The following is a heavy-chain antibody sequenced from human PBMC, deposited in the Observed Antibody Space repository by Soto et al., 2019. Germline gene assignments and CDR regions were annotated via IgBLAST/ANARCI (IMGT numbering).Heavy chain of an antibody. CDR2: IWYDGSNK. CDR1: GFTFSSYG. CDR3: ARDKGAYYYDSSGYSNFDY. D-gene: IGHD3-22*01. J-gene: IGHJ4*02. V-gene: IGHV3-33*01. Sequence: GGSLRLSCAASGFTFSSYGMHWVRQAPGKGLEWVAVIWYDGSNKYYADSVKGRFTISRDNSKNTLYLQMNSLRAEDTAVYYCARDKGAYYYDSSGYSNFDYWGQGTLVTVSS.